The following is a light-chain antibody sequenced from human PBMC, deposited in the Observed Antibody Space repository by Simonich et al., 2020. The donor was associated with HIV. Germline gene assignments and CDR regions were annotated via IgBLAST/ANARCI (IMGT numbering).Light chain of an antibody. V-gene: IGKV3-15*01. Sequence: EIVMTQSPATLSVSPGERATLSCRASQSVSSNLAWYQQKPGLAPRLLIYGASSRATGVPARFSGSGSGTEFTLTISSMQSEDVAVYYCQQYYSTSYTFGQGTKLEIK. J-gene: IGKJ2*01. CDR3: QQYYSTSYT. CDR2: GAS. CDR1: QSVSSN.